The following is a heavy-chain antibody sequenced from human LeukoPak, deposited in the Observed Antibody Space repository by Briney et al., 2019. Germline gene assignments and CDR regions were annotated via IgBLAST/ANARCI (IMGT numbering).Heavy chain of an antibody. D-gene: IGHD7-27*01. CDR3: ARATWGQAP. CDR1: GGSISSSSYY. CDR2: IYYSGST. Sequence: SETLSLTCTVSGGSISSSSYYWGWIRQPPGKGLEWIESIYYSGSTYYNPSLKSRVTISVDTSKNQFSLKLSSVTAADTAVYYCARATWGQAPWGQGTLVTVSS. J-gene: IGHJ5*02. V-gene: IGHV4-39*01.